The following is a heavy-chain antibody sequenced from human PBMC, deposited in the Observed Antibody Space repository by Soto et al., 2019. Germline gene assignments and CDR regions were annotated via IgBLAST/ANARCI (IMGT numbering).Heavy chain of an antibody. CDR3: ASQNWRWREQFDH. V-gene: IGHV1-24*01. CDR2: YDPEDAKT. J-gene: IGHJ4*02. D-gene: IGHD1-1*01. CDR1: GYTLLELS. Sequence: ASVKVSCKLSGYTLLELSIHWVRQAPGKGLEWMGGYDPEDAKTIYAQKSQGRVIMTEDTSTNTAYLEVRGLRYEDTAVYYCASQNWRWREQFDHWGQGTLVTVS.